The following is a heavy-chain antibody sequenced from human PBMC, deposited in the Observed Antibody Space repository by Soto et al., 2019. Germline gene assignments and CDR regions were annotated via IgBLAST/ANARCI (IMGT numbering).Heavy chain of an antibody. J-gene: IGHJ4*02. CDR1: GFTFSSYG. D-gene: IGHD6-13*01. CDR3: ARDEAAAGIDY. CDR2: IWYDGSNN. Sequence: QVQLVESGGGVGQPGRSLRLSCAASGFTFSSYGLHWVRQAPGKGLEWGAVIWYDGSNNYYADSVEGRFTISRDNSKNTLYRQMKSLGAEATAVYDCARDEAAAGIDYWGQGTLVTVSS. V-gene: IGHV3-33*01.